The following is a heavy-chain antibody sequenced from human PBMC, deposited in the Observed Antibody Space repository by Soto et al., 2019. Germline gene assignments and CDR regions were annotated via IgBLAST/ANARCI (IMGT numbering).Heavy chain of an antibody. Sequence: GGSLRLSCAASGFTFSNAWMSWVRQAPGKGLEWVGRIKSKTDGGTTDYAAPVKGRFTITTDDSKNTLYLQMNSLKTEDTAVYYCTTLSLAVGPLESIWGQGTMVTVSS. D-gene: IGHD6-19*01. CDR1: GFTFSNAW. V-gene: IGHV3-15*01. J-gene: IGHJ3*02. CDR3: TTLSLAVGPLESI. CDR2: IKSKTDGGTT.